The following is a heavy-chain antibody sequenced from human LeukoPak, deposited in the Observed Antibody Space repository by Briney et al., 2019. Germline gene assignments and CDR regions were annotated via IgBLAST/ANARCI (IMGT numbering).Heavy chain of an antibody. J-gene: IGHJ6*02. D-gene: IGHD3-10*01. CDR1: GGSISSGGYS. CDR2: IYHSGSH. Sequence: SQTLSLTCAVSGGSISSGGYSWSWLRQPPGKGLEWIGYIYHSGSHYYNPSLKSRVTISVDGSENQFSLKLSSVTAADTAVYYCARANGRITMVRGVIIPYYYGMDVWGQGTTVTVSS. CDR3: ARANGRITMVRGVIIPYYYGMDV. V-gene: IGHV4-30-2*01.